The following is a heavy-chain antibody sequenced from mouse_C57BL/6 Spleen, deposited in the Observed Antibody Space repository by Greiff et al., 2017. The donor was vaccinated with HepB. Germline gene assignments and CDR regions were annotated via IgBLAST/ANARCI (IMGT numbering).Heavy chain of an antibody. CDR2: INPSNGGT. CDR1: GYTFTSYW. Sequence: QVQLQQPGTELVKPGASVKLSCKASGYTFTSYWMHWVKQRPGHGLEWIGNINPSNGGTNYNEKFKSKATLTVDKSSSTAYMKLSSLTSDDSAVYYCSSAITTVLRGYFDYWGQGTTLTVSS. D-gene: IGHD1-1*01. V-gene: IGHV1-53*01. CDR3: SSAITTVLRGYFDY. J-gene: IGHJ2*01.